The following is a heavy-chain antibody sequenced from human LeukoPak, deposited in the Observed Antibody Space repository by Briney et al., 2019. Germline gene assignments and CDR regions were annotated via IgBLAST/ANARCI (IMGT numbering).Heavy chain of an antibody. CDR2: IYTSGST. CDR1: GGSISSGSYY. CDR3: ARNIVVVPARSYYMDV. J-gene: IGHJ6*03. Sequence: SETLSLTCTVSGGSISSGSYYWSWIRQPAGKGLEWIGRIYTSGSTNYNPSLKSRVTISVDTSKNQFSLKLSSVTAADTAVYYCARNIVVVPARSYYMDVWAKGPRSPSP. V-gene: IGHV4-61*02. D-gene: IGHD2-2*01.